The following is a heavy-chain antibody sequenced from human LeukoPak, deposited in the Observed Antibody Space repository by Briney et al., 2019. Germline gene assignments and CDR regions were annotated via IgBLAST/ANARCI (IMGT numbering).Heavy chain of an antibody. Sequence: GGSLRLSCAASGFTFSSYSINWVRQAPGKGLVWVSRINSDGSSTSYADSVKGRFTISRDNAKNTLYLQMNSLRAEDTAVYYCASGGQQLVDVWGKGTTVTISS. CDR2: INSDGSST. CDR3: ASGGQQLVDV. CDR1: GFTFSSYS. D-gene: IGHD6-13*01. J-gene: IGHJ6*04. V-gene: IGHV3-74*01.